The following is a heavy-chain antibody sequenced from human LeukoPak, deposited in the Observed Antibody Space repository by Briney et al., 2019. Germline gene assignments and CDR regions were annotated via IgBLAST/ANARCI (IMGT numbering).Heavy chain of an antibody. D-gene: IGHD2-8*02. CDR1: EFTFSSTW. J-gene: IGHJ3*01. CDR3: ARVERHLVEN. Sequence: PGGSLRLSCAGSEFTFSSTWMSWVRQAPGKGLEWVSSISGSSSYIYYADSVKGRFTISRDNAKNSVYLQMNSLRADDTALYYCARVERHLVENWGQGTMVTVSS. CDR2: ISGSSSYI. V-gene: IGHV3-21*01.